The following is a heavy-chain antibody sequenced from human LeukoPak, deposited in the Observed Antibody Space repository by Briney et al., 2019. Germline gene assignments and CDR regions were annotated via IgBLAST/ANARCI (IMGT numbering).Heavy chain of an antibody. CDR1: GYSISSDYY. CDR2: IYHVGGT. V-gene: IGHV4-38-2*02. J-gene: IGHJ6*04. Sequence: SETLSLTCTVSGYSISSDYYWGWIRQPPGKGLEWIGNIYHVGGTYYNPSLKSRVTISVDTSKNQFSLKVSSVTAADTAIYYCARGRGTVVVPSSPYYYYRMDVWGTGTTVTVSS. D-gene: IGHD2-2*01. CDR3: ARGRGTVVVPSSPYYYYRMDV.